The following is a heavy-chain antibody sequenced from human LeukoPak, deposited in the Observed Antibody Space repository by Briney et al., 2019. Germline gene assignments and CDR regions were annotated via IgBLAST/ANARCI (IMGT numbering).Heavy chain of an antibody. CDR1: GFTFSNYN. CDR2: ISTNDI. Sequence: PGGSLRLSCAASGFTFSNYNMNWVRQAPGRGLEWVSAISTNDIQYADSVKGRFTISRDNARNSLYLQMDSLRAEDTAVYYCASLPTAASYMDVWGKGTTVTVSS. J-gene: IGHJ6*03. D-gene: IGHD6-25*01. V-gene: IGHV3-21*01. CDR3: ASLPTAASYMDV.